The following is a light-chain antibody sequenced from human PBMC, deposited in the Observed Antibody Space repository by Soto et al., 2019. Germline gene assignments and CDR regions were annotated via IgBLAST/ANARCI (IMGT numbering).Light chain of an antibody. J-gene: IGKJ4*01. CDR1: ESVDIY. CDR3: QQRRHWPPLT. V-gene: IGKV3-11*01. CDR2: HSS. Sequence: ETVLTQSPATLSLSPGETATLSCRASESVDIYLAWYQQKPGQAPRLLIYHSSNRATGIPARFSGSGSGTDFPLTITSLEPEDSAVYYCQQRRHWPPLTFGGGTRVEI.